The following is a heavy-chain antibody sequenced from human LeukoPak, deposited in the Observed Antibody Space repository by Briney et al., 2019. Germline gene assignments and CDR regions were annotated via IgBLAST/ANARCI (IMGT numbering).Heavy chain of an antibody. J-gene: IGHJ3*02. CDR1: GFTFSSYS. Sequence: PGGSLRLSCAASGFTFSSYSMNWVRQAPGKGLEWVSYIYSTGSAIHYADSVKGRFTVSIDSTKNSLYLQMNSLRAEDTAVYYCARGIKTTPDAFDIWGQGTKVTVSS. CDR3: ARGIKTTPDAFDI. D-gene: IGHD2-15*01. V-gene: IGHV3-48*04. CDR2: IYSTGSAI.